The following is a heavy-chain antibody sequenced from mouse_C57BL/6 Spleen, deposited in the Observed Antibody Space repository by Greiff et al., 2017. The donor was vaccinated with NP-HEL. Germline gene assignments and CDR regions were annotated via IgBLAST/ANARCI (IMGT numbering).Heavy chain of an antibody. V-gene: IGHV5-15*01. Sequence: EVKLMESGGGLVQPGGSLKLSCAASGFTFSDSGMAWVRQAPRKGPEWVAFISNLAYSIYYADTVTGRFTISGENAKNTLYLERSILRSEDTAMYYCARQDDDAGFAYWGQGTLVTVSA. CDR2: ISNLAYSI. D-gene: IGHD2-4*01. CDR1: GFTFSDSG. J-gene: IGHJ3*01. CDR3: ARQDDDAGFAY.